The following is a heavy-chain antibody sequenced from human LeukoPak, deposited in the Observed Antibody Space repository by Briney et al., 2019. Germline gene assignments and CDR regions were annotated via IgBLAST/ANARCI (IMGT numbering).Heavy chain of an antibody. J-gene: IGHJ4*02. CDR1: EYSFTNYW. D-gene: IGHD6-19*01. V-gene: IGHV5-51*01. CDR2: IYPGDSDT. Sequence: GESLDTPLKGSEYSFTNYWIGWVRQMPGKGLECMGIIYPGDSDTRYSPSFQGRVTISADKYISTAYLQWSSLKASDTAMYYCARAGYNSGYNEVDYWGQGTLVTVSS. CDR3: ARAGYNSGYNEVDY.